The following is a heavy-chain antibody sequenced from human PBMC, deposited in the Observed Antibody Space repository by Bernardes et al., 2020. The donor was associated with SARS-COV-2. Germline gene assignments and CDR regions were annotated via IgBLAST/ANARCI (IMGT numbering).Heavy chain of an antibody. CDR3: VRGRRLLWFGEFFDAFDI. CDR1: GYTFIDYY. CDR2: INPKSGGT. V-gene: IGHV1-2*02. J-gene: IGHJ3*02. Sequence: ASVKVSCKASGYTFIDYYVHWVRQAPGQGLEWMGWINPKSGGTNFAQKFQGRVSLTRDTSISTVYMEMSRLKSDDTAVYYCVRGRRLLWFGEFFDAFDIWGQGTMVTLSS. D-gene: IGHD3-10*01.